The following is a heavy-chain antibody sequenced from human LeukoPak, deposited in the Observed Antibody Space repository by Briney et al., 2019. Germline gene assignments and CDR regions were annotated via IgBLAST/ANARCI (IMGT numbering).Heavy chain of an antibody. J-gene: IGHJ6*02. Sequence: GASLQISCKGSGYSFTSYWIGWVRQMPGKGLEWMGIIYPGDSDTRYSPSFQGQVTISADKSISTAYLQWSSLKASDTAMYYCARQIAAGNYNYYGMDVWGQGTTVTVSS. CDR3: ARQIAAGNYNYYGMDV. CDR2: IYPGDSDT. V-gene: IGHV5-51*01. D-gene: IGHD6-13*01. CDR1: GYSFTSYW.